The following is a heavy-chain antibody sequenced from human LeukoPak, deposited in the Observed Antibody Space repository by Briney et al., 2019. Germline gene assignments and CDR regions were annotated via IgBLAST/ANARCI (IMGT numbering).Heavy chain of an antibody. Sequence: PSETLPLTCTVSGGSISSSSYYWGWIRQPPGKGLEWIGSIYYSGSTYYNPSLKSRVTISVDTSKNQFSLKLSSVTAADTAVYYCARRGYYDSSGYYYYFDYWGQGTLVTVSS. CDR1: GGSISSSSYY. V-gene: IGHV4-39*01. CDR2: IYYSGST. J-gene: IGHJ4*02. CDR3: ARRGYYDSSGYYYYFDY. D-gene: IGHD3-22*01.